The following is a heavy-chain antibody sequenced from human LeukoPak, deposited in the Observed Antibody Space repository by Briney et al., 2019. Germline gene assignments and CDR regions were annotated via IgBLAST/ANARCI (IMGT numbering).Heavy chain of an antibody. CDR2: ISAYNGST. Sequence: GASVKVSCKASGYTFTDYYMHWVQQAPGKGLEWMGWISAYNGSTNYAQKLQGRVTMTTDTSTSTAYMELRSLRSDDTAVYYCARRDSSGYYHLAGAFDIWGQGTMVTVSS. CDR1: GYTFTDYY. CDR3: ARRDSSGYYHLAGAFDI. D-gene: IGHD3-22*01. J-gene: IGHJ3*02. V-gene: IGHV1-18*04.